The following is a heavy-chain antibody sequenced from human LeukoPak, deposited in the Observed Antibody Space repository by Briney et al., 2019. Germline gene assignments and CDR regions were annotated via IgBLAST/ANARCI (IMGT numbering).Heavy chain of an antibody. CDR1: GFTFSSYS. CDR3: ARDPSYSSSWYKFDY. J-gene: IGHJ4*02. V-gene: IGHV3-21*01. D-gene: IGHD6-13*01. CDR2: ISSSSSYI. Sequence: PGGSLRLSCAASGFTFSSYSMNWVRQAPGKGLEWVSSISSSSSYIYYADSVKGRFTISRDNAKNSLYLQMNSLRAEDTAVYYCARDPSYSSSWYKFDYWGQGTLVTVSS.